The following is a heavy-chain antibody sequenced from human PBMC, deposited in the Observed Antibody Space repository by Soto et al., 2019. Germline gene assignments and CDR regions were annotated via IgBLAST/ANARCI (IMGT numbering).Heavy chain of an antibody. D-gene: IGHD2-21*01. V-gene: IGHV3-23*01. CDR3: TRTTIGDCLDF. Sequence: PGGSLRLCCAASGFTFSSYAMSWVRQAPGKGLEWVSAISGSGGSTYYADSVKGRFTISRDNSKNTLYLQMNSLRAEDTAVYYCTRTTIGDCLDFWGQGTLVTVSS. CDR2: ISGSGGST. CDR1: GFTFSSYA. J-gene: IGHJ4*02.